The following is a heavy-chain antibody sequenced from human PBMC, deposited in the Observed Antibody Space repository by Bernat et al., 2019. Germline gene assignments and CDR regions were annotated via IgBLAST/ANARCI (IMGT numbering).Heavy chain of an antibody. Sequence: EVQLLESGGGLVQPGGSLRLSCAASGFTFSSYAMSWVRQAPGKGLEWVSAISGSGGSTYYADSVKGRFTISRDNSKNTLYLQMNSLRAEDTAVYYCAKEGGGYDILTGYYRRGYFDYWGQGTLVTVSS. D-gene: IGHD3-9*01. CDR3: AKEGGGYDILTGYYRRGYFDY. CDR1: GFTFSSYA. J-gene: IGHJ4*02. V-gene: IGHV3-23*01. CDR2: ISGSGGST.